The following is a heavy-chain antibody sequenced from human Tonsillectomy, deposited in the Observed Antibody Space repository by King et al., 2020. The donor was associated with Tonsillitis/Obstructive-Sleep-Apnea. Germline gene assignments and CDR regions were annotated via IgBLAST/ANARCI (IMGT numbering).Heavy chain of an antibody. J-gene: IGHJ3*02. CDR1: GGAISSSSYF. CDR2: IYYSGST. Sequence: QLQESGPGLVKPSETLSLTCAVSGGAISSSSYFWGWIRQPPGKWLEWIGNIYYSGSTYYNPSLKSRVTISVDTSKNQFSLKLNSVTAADTAVYHCARPIWVDYGNNSTDEAGAFDIWGQGTMVTVSS. CDR3: ARPIWVDYGNNSTDEAGAFDI. D-gene: IGHD4-23*01. V-gene: IGHV4-39*01.